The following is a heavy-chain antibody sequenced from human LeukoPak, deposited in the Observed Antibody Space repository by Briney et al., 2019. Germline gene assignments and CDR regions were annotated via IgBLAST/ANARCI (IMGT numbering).Heavy chain of an antibody. Sequence: GGSLRLSCAASGFTFSSYGMHWFRQAPGKGLEWVAFIRFDGNNKYHADSVKGRFTISRDNSKNTLYLQMNSLRAEDTAVYYCARRFVVVPAAMGLDYWGQGTLVTVSS. CDR3: ARRFVVVPAAMGLDY. J-gene: IGHJ4*02. D-gene: IGHD2-2*01. CDR1: GFTFSSYG. CDR2: IRFDGNNK. V-gene: IGHV3-30*02.